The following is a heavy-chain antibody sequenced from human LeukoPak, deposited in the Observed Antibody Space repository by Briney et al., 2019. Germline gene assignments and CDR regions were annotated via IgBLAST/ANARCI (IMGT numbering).Heavy chain of an antibody. D-gene: IGHD6-19*01. Sequence: PSETLSLTCTVSGGSISSSSYYWGWIRQPPGKGLEWIGSIYYSGSTYYNPSLKSRVTISVDTSKNQFSLKLSSVTAADTAVYYCARGYSSGWYFFDYWGQGTLVTVSS. CDR1: GGSISSSSYY. CDR2: IYYSGST. CDR3: ARGYSSGWYFFDY. V-gene: IGHV4-39*07. J-gene: IGHJ4*02.